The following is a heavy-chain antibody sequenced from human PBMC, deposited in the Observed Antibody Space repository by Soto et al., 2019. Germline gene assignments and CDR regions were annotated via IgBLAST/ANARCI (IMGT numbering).Heavy chain of an antibody. V-gene: IGHV4-39*01. CDR2: IYYSGSS. CDR1: GGSISSSNYY. J-gene: IGHJ5*02. D-gene: IGHD6-13*01. CDR3: GRQPPGSTTGYWFDP. Sequence: PSETLSLTCTVSGGSISSSNYYWGWIRQPPGRGLEWIGTIYYSGSSYYNPSLKSRVTISVDTSKNQFSLKLTSMTAADTAVYYCGRQPPGSTTGYWFDPWGQGALVT.